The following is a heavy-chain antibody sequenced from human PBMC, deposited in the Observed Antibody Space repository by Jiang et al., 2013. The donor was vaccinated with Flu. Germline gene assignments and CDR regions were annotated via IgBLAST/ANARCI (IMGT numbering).Heavy chain of an antibody. Sequence: PGLVKPSETLSLTCTVSGGSINTNNYWGWIRQPPGKGLEWIAGIHYTGSTYYKSSLRSRVTISMDTSKNQFSLSLNSVTAADTAVYYCARHEQWLIRLDYWGQGTPVTVSS. CDR2: IHYTGST. V-gene: IGHV4-39*01. CDR1: GGSINTNNY. J-gene: IGHJ4*02. CDR3: ARHEQWLIRLDY. D-gene: IGHD1/OR15-1a*01.